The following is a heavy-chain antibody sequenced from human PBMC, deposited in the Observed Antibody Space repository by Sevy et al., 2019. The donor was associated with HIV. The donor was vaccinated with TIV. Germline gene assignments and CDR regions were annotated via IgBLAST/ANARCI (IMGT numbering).Heavy chain of an antibody. Sequence: AGSLRLSCAVSGFTFSGSAMDWVRHTSGKGLEWLGRIRNQANNYTTTYAASVKGRFVISRDDSKNTAYLHMSNLKSEDTAVYYCTSGIAVVGTVYFDYWGRGTLVTVSS. J-gene: IGHJ4*02. CDR3: TSGIAVVGTVYFDY. CDR2: IRNQANNYTT. V-gene: IGHV3-73*01. CDR1: GFTFSGSA. D-gene: IGHD6-19*01.